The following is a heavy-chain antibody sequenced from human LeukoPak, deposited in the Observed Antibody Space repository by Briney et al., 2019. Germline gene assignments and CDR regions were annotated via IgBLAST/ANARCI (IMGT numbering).Heavy chain of an antibody. CDR1: GYTFTDYY. D-gene: IGHD6-13*01. CDR2: INPNSGGT. Sequence: ASVKVSCKASGYTFTDYYMHWVRQAPGQGLEWMGWINPNSGGTIYAQKFQGRVAMTRDTSISTAYMDLSGLRSDDTAVYYCARVQSIAAAGVSEFDYWGQGTLVTVSS. J-gene: IGHJ4*02. CDR3: ARVQSIAAAGVSEFDY. V-gene: IGHV1-2*02.